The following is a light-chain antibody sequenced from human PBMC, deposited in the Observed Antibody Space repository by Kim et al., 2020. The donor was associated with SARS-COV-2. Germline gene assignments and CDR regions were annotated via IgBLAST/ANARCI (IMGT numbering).Light chain of an antibody. CDR3: QQYSSSPAT. Sequence: PGEDATPACRASQSVSSNDLGWYQQKPGQAPRLLIDGAPTRATGIPVRFSGSGSGTDFTVTITRLEPEDFAVYYCQQYSSSPATFGQGTKVDI. CDR1: QSVSSND. V-gene: IGKV3-20*01. J-gene: IGKJ1*01. CDR2: GAP.